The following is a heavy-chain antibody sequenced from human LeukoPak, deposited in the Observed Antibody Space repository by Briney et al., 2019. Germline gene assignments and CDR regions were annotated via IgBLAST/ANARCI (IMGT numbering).Heavy chain of an antibody. J-gene: IGHJ4*02. Sequence: ASVKVSCKASGYTFTSYYMRWVRQAPGQGLEWMGIINPSGGSTSYAQKFQGRVTMTRDTSTSIVYMELSSLRSEDTAVYYCARDRLDHYYGSGSPNYYFDYWGQGTLVTVSS. CDR3: ARDRLDHYYGSGSPNYYFDY. CDR2: INPSGGST. CDR1: GYTFTSYY. V-gene: IGHV1-46*01. D-gene: IGHD3-10*01.